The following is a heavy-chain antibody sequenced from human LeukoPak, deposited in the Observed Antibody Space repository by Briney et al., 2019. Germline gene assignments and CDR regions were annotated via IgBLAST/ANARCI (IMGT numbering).Heavy chain of an antibody. CDR1: GGSFSGYS. CDR3: ERCDSGGWFFDS. J-gene: IGHJ5*01. V-gene: IGHV4-34*01. Sequence: SETLSLTCAVSGGSFSGYSWNWIRQPPGKGLEWIGEINQSGSTKYNPSLKSRVTISIDTSKSQFSMRLNSVTAADTALYYCERCDSGGWFFDSWGQGALVTVSS. CDR2: INQSGST. D-gene: IGHD6-19*01.